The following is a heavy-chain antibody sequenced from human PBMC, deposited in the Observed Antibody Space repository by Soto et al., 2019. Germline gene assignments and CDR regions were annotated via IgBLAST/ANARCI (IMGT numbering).Heavy chain of an antibody. V-gene: IGHV4-39*01. J-gene: IGHJ4*02. CDR2: IYYSGST. CDR3: ARHQLWDPFDY. CDR1: GGSISSSSYY. D-gene: IGHD5-18*01. Sequence: PSETLSLTCTVSGGSISSSSYYWGWIRQPPGKGLEWIGSIYYSGSTYYNPSLKSRVTISVDTSKNQFSLKLSSVTAADTAVYYCARHQLWDPFDYWGQGTLVTVSS.